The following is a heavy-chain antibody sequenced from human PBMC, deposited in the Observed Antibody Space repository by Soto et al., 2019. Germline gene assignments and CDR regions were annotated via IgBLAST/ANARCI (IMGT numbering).Heavy chain of an antibody. Sequence: EVQLLESGGGVVQPGGSLRLSCAASGFTFSNYAMSWVRQAPGRGLEWVSGISGGGGRTYYADSVKGRFTISRDNSKNTLYLQVNSLRAEDTAVYYCAYTSGSHLGSQQNWGQGTLVTVSS. V-gene: IGHV3-23*01. CDR2: ISGGGGRT. D-gene: IGHD3-10*01. CDR3: AYTSGSHLGSQQN. J-gene: IGHJ4*02. CDR1: GFTFSNYA.